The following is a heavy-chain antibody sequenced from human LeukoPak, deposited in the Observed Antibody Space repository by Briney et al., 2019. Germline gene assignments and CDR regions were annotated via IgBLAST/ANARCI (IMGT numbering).Heavy chain of an antibody. CDR2: ISLDGYKK. CDR3: AKDLGGRFLEWLFDY. J-gene: IGHJ4*02. Sequence: PGRSLRLSCVASGFTFSTYGMHWIRQAPGKGLEWVAVISLDGYKKYYADSVKGRFTVSRDNSKNSLYLQMNSLRAEDTALYYCAKDLGGRFLEWLFDYWGQGTLVTVSS. CDR1: GFTFSTYG. V-gene: IGHV3-30*18. D-gene: IGHD3-3*01.